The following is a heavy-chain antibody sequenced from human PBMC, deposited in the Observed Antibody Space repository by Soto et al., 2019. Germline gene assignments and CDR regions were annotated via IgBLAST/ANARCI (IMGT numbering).Heavy chain of an antibody. V-gene: IGHV4-39*01. CDR2: IYYSGST. Sequence: PSETLSLTCTVSGGSISSSSYYWGWIRQPPGKGLEWIGSIYYSGSTYYNPSLKSRVTISVDTSKNQFSLKLSSVTAADTAVYYCATGSGSYYNGSTVHYYYYGMDVWGQGTTVTVSS. J-gene: IGHJ6*02. CDR3: ATGSGSYYNGSTVHYYYYGMDV. D-gene: IGHD3-10*01. CDR1: GGSISSSSYY.